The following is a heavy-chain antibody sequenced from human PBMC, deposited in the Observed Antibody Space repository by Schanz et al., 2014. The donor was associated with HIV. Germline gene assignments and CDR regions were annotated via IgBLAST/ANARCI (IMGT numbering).Heavy chain of an antibody. CDR3: ARDFFADGDLFYYDYYGMDV. CDR1: GFTFSNYG. J-gene: IGHJ6*02. V-gene: IGHV3-7*01. D-gene: IGHD4-17*01. Sequence: VQLVQSGGGVVQPGRSLRLSCAGSGFTFSNYGMHWVRQAPGKGLEWVAHIKKDGSDKYYVGSVNGRFTISRDNARNSLFLQMSRLRVEDTAVYYCARDFFADGDLFYYDYYGMDVWGQGTTVTVSS. CDR2: IKKDGSDK.